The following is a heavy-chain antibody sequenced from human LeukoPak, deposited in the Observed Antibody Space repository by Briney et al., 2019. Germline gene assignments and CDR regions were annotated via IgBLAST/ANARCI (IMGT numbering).Heavy chain of an antibody. V-gene: IGHV4-38-2*01. D-gene: IGHD6-13*01. Sequence: GSLRLSCAASGFIFSSYAMSWVRQAPGKGLEWIASVYHSGSTSYNPSLKSRVTISVDTSKNQFSLKLSSATAADTAVYYCARGSSWRTYYYYYYMDVWGKGTTVTVSS. CDR1: GFIFSSYA. J-gene: IGHJ6*03. CDR3: ARGSSWRTYYYYYYMDV. CDR2: VYHSGST.